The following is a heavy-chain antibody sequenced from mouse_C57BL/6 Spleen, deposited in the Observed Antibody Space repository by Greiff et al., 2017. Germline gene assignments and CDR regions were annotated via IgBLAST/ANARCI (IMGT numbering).Heavy chain of an antibody. J-gene: IGHJ3*01. Sequence: QVQLQQPGAELVKPGASVKLSCKASGYTFTSYWMQWVKQRPGQGLEWIGGIDPSDSYTKYNQKFKGKATLTVDTSSCTAYMQLSSLTSEDSAVYYCARVELYYEGFAYWGQGTLVTVSA. CDR3: ARVELYYEGFAY. CDR2: IDPSDSYT. V-gene: IGHV1-50*01. D-gene: IGHD1-1*01. CDR1: GYTFTSYW.